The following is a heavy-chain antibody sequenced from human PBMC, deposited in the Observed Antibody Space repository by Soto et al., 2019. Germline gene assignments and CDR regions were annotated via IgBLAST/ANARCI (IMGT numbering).Heavy chain of an antibody. D-gene: IGHD5-18*01. CDR1: GFTFSAYA. CDR2: VTFDGSDK. CDR3: AKDPRKYTYGLFEF. Sequence: QVHLVESGGGVVQPGRSLRLSCAASGFTFSAYAMHWVRQAPGKGLEWVAVVTFDGSDKYYGDSVKGRFTISRDNSKNTLYLQMHSLRAEDSAVYYCAKDPRKYTYGLFEFWCQGTLVTVSS. V-gene: IGHV3-30*18. J-gene: IGHJ4*02.